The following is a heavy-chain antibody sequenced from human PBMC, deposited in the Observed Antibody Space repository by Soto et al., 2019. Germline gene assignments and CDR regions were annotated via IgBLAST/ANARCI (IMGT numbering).Heavy chain of an antibody. CDR1: GGTFSSYA. J-gene: IGHJ3*02. V-gene: IGHV1-69*13. D-gene: IGHD4-4*01. CDR3: ARGGATVTSSPGAFDI. Sequence: SVKVSCKASGGTFSSYAISWVRQAPGQGLEWMGGIIPIFGTANYAQKFQGRVTITADESTSTAYMELSSLRSEDTAVYYCARGGATVTSSPGAFDIWGQGTMVTVSS. CDR2: IIPIFGTA.